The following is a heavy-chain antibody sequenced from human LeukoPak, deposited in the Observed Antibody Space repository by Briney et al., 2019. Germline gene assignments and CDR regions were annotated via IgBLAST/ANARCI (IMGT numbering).Heavy chain of an antibody. D-gene: IGHD6-19*01. V-gene: IGHV1-2*02. CDR3: ASHSSGWYEYYFDY. CDR2: INPNSGGT. Sequence: ASVKVSCKASGYTFTGYYMHWVRQAPGQGLEWMGWINPNSGGTNYAQKFQGRVTMTRDTSISTAYMELCRLRSDDTAVYYCASHSSGWYEYYFDYWGQGTLVTVSS. J-gene: IGHJ4*02. CDR1: GYTFTGYY.